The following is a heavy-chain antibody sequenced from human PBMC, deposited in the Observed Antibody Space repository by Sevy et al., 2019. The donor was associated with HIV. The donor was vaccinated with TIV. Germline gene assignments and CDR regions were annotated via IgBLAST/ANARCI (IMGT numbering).Heavy chain of an antibody. CDR1: GGSISTDLYS. CDR2: IFHSWNT. CDR3: ARSSSASPYHFDY. V-gene: IGHV4-30-2*01. Sequence: SESLSLTCAVSGGSISTDLYSWNWIRQPPGKGLEWIGYIFHSWNTYYNPSLKSRVTISIDRSKNQFSLNLSSVTAADTAVYYCARSSSASPYHFDYWGQGTLVTVSS. J-gene: IGHJ4*02.